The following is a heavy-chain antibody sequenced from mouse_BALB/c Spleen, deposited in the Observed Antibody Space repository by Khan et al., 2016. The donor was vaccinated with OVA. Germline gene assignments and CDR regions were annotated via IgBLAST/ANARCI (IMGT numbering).Heavy chain of an antibody. V-gene: IGHV2-6-4*01. J-gene: IGHJ4*01. Sequence: VELVESGPGLVAPSQSLSITCTVSGFSLSRYNIHWVRQPPGKGLEWLGMIWGGGGTDYNSTLKSRLNISKDNSKSQVFLKMNSLQTDDTAMYYCARAYYRYDGYYVMDYWGQGTSVTVSS. CDR1: GFSLSRYN. CDR3: ARAYYRYDGYYVMDY. D-gene: IGHD2-14*01. CDR2: IWGGGGT.